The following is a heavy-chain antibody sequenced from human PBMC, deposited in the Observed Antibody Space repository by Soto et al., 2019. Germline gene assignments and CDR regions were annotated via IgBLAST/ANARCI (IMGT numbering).Heavy chain of an antibody. CDR3: ALALIAGVPTD. D-gene: IGHD3-10*01. CDR2: SNHVGNT. V-gene: IGHV4-34*01. CDR1: GGSFSGYY. J-gene: IGHJ4*02. Sequence: QVQLQQWGAGLLKPSETLSLTCAVYGGSFSGYYWSWIRQPPGKGLEWIGESNHVGNTNYNPSLKSXXPXSXXPSKNPCALRLTSVTAADTAVYYCALALIAGVPTDWGQGTLVIVSS.